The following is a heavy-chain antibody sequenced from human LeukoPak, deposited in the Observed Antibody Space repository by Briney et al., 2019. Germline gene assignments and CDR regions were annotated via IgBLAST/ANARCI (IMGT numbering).Heavy chain of an antibody. Sequence: ASVKVSCKASGYTFTSYDIHWVRQAPGQGLEWMGWINPNSGGTNYAQKFQGRVTMTRDTSMSTAYMELSGLRSDDTAVYYCSRDSGYCSGGSCWYFDFWGQGTLVTVSA. CDR2: INPNSGGT. D-gene: IGHD2-15*01. CDR1: GYTFTSYD. CDR3: SRDSGYCSGGSCWYFDF. J-gene: IGHJ4*02. V-gene: IGHV1-2*02.